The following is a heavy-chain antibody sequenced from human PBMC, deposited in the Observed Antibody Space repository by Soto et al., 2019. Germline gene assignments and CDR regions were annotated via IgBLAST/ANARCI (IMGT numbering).Heavy chain of an antibody. CDR2: IWYDGSIK. Sequence: GGSLRLSCAASGFTFSSYGMHWVRQAPGKGLEWVAVIWYDGSIKYYADSVKGRFTISRDNSKNTLYLQMNSLRAEDTAVYYCARDQRAIITMVRGVTLDSYYYYYGMDVWGQGTTVTVSS. CDR3: ARDQRAIITMVRGVTLDSYYYYYGMDV. D-gene: IGHD3-10*01. V-gene: IGHV3-33*01. CDR1: GFTFSSYG. J-gene: IGHJ6*02.